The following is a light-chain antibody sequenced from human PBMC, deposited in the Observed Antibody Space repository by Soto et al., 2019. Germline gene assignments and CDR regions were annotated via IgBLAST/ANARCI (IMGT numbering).Light chain of an antibody. Sequence: QSVLTQPASVSGSPGQSITISCTGTSSDVGGYNYVSWYQQYPGKAPKLMIYDVSNRPSGVSNRFSGSKSGNTASLTISGLQAEDEADYYCSSYTGSSTLVFGGGTQLTVL. J-gene: IGLJ2*01. V-gene: IGLV2-14*01. CDR1: SSDVGGYNY. CDR3: SSYTGSSTLV. CDR2: DVS.